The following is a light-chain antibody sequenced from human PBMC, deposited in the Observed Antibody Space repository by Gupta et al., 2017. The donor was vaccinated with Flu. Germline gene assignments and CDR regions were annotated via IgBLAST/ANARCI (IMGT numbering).Light chain of an antibody. J-gene: IGLJ1*01. CDR2: GNN. CDR1: SSNIGSNT. Sequence: QSVLAQPPSASGTPGQRVTISCSGSSSNIGSNTVNWYQQVPGTAPKLLIYGNNQWPSGVPDRFSGSKSGTSASLAISGLQSEDEADYYCAAWDDSLNGHYVFGTGTKVTVL. V-gene: IGLV1-44*01. CDR3: AAWDDSLNGHYV.